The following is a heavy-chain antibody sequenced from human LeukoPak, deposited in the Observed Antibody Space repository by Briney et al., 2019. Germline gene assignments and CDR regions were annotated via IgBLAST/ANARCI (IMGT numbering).Heavy chain of an antibody. Sequence: ASVKVSCKASGGTFSSYTISWVRQAPGQGLEWMGRIIPILGIANYAQKFQGRVTITADKSTSTAYMELSRLRSDDTAVYYCLFYCSGGSATDYWGQGTLVTVSS. V-gene: IGHV1-69*02. CDR2: IIPILGIA. CDR1: GGTFSSYT. J-gene: IGHJ4*02. CDR3: LFYCSGGSATDY. D-gene: IGHD2-15*01.